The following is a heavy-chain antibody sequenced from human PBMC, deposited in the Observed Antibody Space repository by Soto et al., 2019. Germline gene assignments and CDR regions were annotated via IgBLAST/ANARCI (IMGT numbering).Heavy chain of an antibody. J-gene: IGHJ5*02. Sequence: QMQLQASGPGLVKPSETLSLTCNVSGASVSHGYWSWIRQPPGKVLEWIGFMYFGGSFNYNPSLPSRAPISVETSKNKFAMKLTSVTASDTAVYYCARSYYDSTGFAVDPWGQGTLVTVSS. CDR2: MYFGGSF. V-gene: IGHV4-4*08. CDR1: GASVSHGY. CDR3: ARSYYDSTGFAVDP. D-gene: IGHD3-22*01.